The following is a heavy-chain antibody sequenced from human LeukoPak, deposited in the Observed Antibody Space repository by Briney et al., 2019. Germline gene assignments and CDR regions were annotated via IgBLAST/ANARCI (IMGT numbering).Heavy chain of an antibody. CDR3: ARGGSIAVAGGFDY. D-gene: IGHD6-19*01. CDR1: GDSVSSNSAA. J-gene: IGHJ4*02. CDR2: TYYRSKWYN. Sequence: SQTLSLTCAISGDSVSSNSAAWNWIRQSPSRGLEWLGRTYYRSKWYNDYAVFVKSRITINPDTSKNQFSLQLNSVTPEDTAVYYCARGGSIAVAGGFDYWGQGTLVTVSS. V-gene: IGHV6-1*01.